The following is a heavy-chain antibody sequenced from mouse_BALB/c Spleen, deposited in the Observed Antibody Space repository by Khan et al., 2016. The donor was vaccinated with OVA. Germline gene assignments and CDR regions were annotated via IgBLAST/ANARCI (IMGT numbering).Heavy chain of an antibody. V-gene: IGHV5-6*01. J-gene: IGHJ3*01. Sequence: EVKLVESGGDLVKPGGSLKLSCAASGFTFSTYGMSWVRQTPDMRLEWVTTISSGGHYTYYPDSVKGRFTLSRDNAKNTLYLQMRSLKSEDTARDYCARLAYYYNSEGFAYWGQGTLVTVSA. CDR1: GFTFSTYG. CDR3: ARLAYYYNSEGFAY. D-gene: IGHD1-1*01. CDR2: ISSGGHYT.